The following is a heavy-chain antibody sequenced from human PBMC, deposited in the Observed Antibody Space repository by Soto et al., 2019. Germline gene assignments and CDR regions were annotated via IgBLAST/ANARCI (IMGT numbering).Heavy chain of an antibody. V-gene: IGHV3-23*01. J-gene: IGHJ5*02. CDR3: AKSGPIWSGYPNWFDP. CDR2: ISGSGGST. CDR1: GFTFSSYA. Sequence: GESLKISCAASGFTFSSYAMSWVRQAPGKGLEWVSAISGSGGSTYYADSVKGRFTISRDNSRNTLYLQMNSLRAEDTAVYYCAKSGPIWSGYPNWFDPWGQGTLVTVSS. D-gene: IGHD3-3*01.